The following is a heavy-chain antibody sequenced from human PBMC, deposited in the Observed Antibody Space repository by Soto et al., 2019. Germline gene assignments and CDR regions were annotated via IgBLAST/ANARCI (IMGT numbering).Heavy chain of an antibody. Sequence: QVQLVESGGGVVQPGRSLRLSCAASGFTFSSNGMHWVRQAPGKGLEWVAVIWYDGSNKYYADSVKGRFTISRDNSKNTVYLQMNSLSAEDTAAYYCATERISTSDYWGQGTLVTVSS. V-gene: IGHV3-33*01. CDR1: GFTFSSNG. CDR3: ATERISTSDY. J-gene: IGHJ4*02. CDR2: IWYDGSNK. D-gene: IGHD1-1*01.